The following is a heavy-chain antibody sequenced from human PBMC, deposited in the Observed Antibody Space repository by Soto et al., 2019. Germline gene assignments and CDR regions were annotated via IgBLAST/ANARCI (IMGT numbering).Heavy chain of an antibody. V-gene: IGHV4-34*01. CDR2: INHSGST. D-gene: IGHD2-8*01. CDR3: GRNGFKEVYAIRYYYYGMDV. J-gene: IGHJ6*02. CDR1: GGSFSGYY. Sequence: SETLSLTCAVYGGSFSGYYWSWIRQPPGKGLEWIGEINHSGSTNYNPSLKSRVTISVDTSKTQFSLKLSSVTAADTAVYYCGRNGFKEVYAIRYYYYGMDVWGQGTTVTVSS.